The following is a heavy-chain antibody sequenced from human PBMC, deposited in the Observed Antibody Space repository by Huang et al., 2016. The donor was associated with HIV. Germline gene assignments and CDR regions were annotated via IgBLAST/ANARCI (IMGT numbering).Heavy chain of an antibody. CDR1: GYTFSSFG. D-gene: IGHD5-18*01. Sequence: QVQLVQSGAEVKKPGASVKVSCKASGYTFSSFGISWVRQAPGQGLEWGGWISGYNGNRKCAQKFQGRRTMTTATSTSTAYIELRSLRSDDTAVYYCARGGGIQLWLLGYYYMDVWGNGTTVTVSS. J-gene: IGHJ6*03. CDR3: ARGGGIQLWLLGYYYMDV. V-gene: IGHV1-18*01. CDR2: ISGYNGNR.